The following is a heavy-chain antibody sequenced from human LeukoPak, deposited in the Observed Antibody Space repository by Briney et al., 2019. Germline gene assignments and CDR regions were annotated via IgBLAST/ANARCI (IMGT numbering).Heavy chain of an antibody. J-gene: IGHJ4*02. CDR1: GGFISSYY. D-gene: IGHD3-22*01. Sequence: SETLSLTCTVSGGFISSYYWSWIRQPPGKGLEWIGYIYYSGSTNYNPSLKSRVTISVDTSKNQFSLKLSSVTAADTAVYYCARCRYYYDSSGYYYYFDYWGQGTLVTVSS. CDR3: ARCRYYYDSSGYYYYFDY. CDR2: IYYSGST. V-gene: IGHV4-59*08.